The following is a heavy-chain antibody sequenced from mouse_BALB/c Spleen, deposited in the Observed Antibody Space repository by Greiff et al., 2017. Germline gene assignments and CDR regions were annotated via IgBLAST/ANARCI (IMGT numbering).Heavy chain of an antibody. CDR3: VRDRYGNYEGYAMDY. D-gene: IGHD2-1*01. J-gene: IGHJ4*01. CDR1: GFSLTSYD. CDR2: IWTGGGT. V-gene: IGHV2-9-2*01. Sequence: VQLQQSGPGLVAPSQSLSITCTVSGFSLTSYDISWIRQPPGKGLEWLGVIWTGGGTNYNSAFMSRLSISKDNSKSQVFLKMNSLQTDDTAIYYCVRDRYGNYEGYAMDYWGQGTSVTVSS.